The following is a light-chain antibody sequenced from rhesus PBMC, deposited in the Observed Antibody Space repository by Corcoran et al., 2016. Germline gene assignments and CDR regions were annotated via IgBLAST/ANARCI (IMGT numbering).Light chain of an antibody. V-gene: IGLV2-13*03. CDR3: SSYGSGSTYI. CDR2: DVN. J-gene: IGLJ1*01. Sequence: QAAPTQSPSVSGSPGQSVTISFTGTSSDIGANNRVSWYQQSPGKAPKLMIYDVNKRPSGVSDRFSGSKSGSTASLTISGLQAEDEADYYCSSYGSGSTYIFGDGTRLTVL. CDR1: SSDIGANNR.